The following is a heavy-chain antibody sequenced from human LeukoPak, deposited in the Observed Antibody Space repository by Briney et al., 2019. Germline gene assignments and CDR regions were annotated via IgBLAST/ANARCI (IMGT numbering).Heavy chain of an antibody. V-gene: IGHV1-2*02. CDR2: LHPNSGGT. J-gene: IGHJ6*02. Sequence: GASVNVSCKASGYTFPGYYMHWVRQPPGQGLEGMGLLHPNSGGTNCAQKFQGRVAMTGDTSISTAYKEVSRLRSDDMTVYNCAKMRPTVVTEYYYYGMDVWGQGTTVTVSS. D-gene: IGHD4-23*01. CDR3: AKMRPTVVTEYYYYGMDV. CDR1: GYTFPGYY.